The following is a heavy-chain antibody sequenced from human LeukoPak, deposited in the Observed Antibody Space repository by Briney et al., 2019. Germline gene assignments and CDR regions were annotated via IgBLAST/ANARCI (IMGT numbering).Heavy chain of an antibody. J-gene: IGHJ6*03. CDR3: AREYCTGGVCFHYMDV. V-gene: IGHV1-18*01. CDR1: GCTFTSYG. Sequence: GASVKVSCKASGCTFTSYGINWVRQAPGQGLEWMGWISAYNGNTNYAQKLQGRVTMTTDTSTSTAYMELRSLRSDDTAVYYCAREYCTGGVCFHYMDVWGKGTPVTVSS. D-gene: IGHD2-8*02. CDR2: ISAYNGNT.